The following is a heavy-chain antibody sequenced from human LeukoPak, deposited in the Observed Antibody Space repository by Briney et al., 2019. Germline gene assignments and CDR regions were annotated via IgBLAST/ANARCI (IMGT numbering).Heavy chain of an antibody. V-gene: IGHV3-11*06. CDR1: GFTFSDYY. CDR3: TIYDCSGGSCYSFDY. J-gene: IGHJ4*02. Sequence: GGSLRLSCAASGFTFSDYYMSWIRQAPGKGLEWVSSISSSSSYIYYADSVKGRFTISRDNAKNSLYLQMNSLRAEDTAVYYCTIYDCSGGSCYSFDYWGQGTLVTVSS. CDR2: ISSSSSYI. D-gene: IGHD2-15*01.